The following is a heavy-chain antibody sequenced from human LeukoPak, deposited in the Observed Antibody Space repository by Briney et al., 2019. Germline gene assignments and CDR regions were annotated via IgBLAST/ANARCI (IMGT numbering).Heavy chain of an antibody. V-gene: IGHV4-59*08. D-gene: IGHD3-3*01. J-gene: IGHJ6*02. CDR2: IYYSGST. Sequence: SETLSLTCTVSGGSISSYYWSWIRQPPGEGLEWIGYIYYSGSTNYNPSLKSRVTISVDTSKNQFSLKLSSVTAADTAVYYCASSPTYYDFWSGYRGYYYGMDVWGQGTTVTVSS. CDR1: GGSISSYY. CDR3: ASSPTYYDFWSGYRGYYYGMDV.